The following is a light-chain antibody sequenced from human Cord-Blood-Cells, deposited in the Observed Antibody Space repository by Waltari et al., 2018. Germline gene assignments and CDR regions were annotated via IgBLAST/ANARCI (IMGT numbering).Light chain of an antibody. J-gene: IGLJ3*02. Sequence: QSALTQPASVSGSPGQSITLSCTGTSSDVGIYNVVSGYQHHPGNAPKLMCYEGSKRSSGVSNRFSGAKSGSTASLTISGLQAEDEADYYCCSYAGSRRVFGGGTKLTVL. CDR2: EGS. CDR1: SSDVGIYNV. CDR3: CSYAGSRRV. V-gene: IGLV2-23*01.